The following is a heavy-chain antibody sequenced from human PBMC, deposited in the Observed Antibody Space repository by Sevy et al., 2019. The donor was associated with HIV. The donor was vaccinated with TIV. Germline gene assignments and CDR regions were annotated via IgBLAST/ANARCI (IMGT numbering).Heavy chain of an antibody. V-gene: IGHV4-61*01. D-gene: IGHD3-3*01. J-gene: IGHJ4*02. CDR1: GGSVSSGSYY. CDR3: ARDTISVPLDY. CDR2: IYYSGST. Sequence: SETLSLTCTVSGGSVSSGSYYWSWIRQPPGKGLEWIGYIYYSGSTNYNPSLKSRVTISVDTSKNQFSLKLSSVTAADTAVYYCARDTISVPLDYRGQGTLVTVSS.